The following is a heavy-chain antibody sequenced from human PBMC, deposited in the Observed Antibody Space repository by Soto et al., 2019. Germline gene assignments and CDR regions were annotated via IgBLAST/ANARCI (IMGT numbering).Heavy chain of an antibody. V-gene: IGHV3-30*18. D-gene: IGHD6-19*01. CDR1: GFTFSSYG. Sequence: QVQLVESGGGVVQPGRSLRLSCAASGFTFSSYGMHWVRQAPGQGLERVAVISYDGSNKYYADSVKGRFTISRDNSKNTLYLQMSSRRAEDTAVYYCVKDGSSGWPYYYGLDVWGQGPTVTVSS. CDR2: ISYDGSNK. CDR3: VKDGSSGWPYYYGLDV. J-gene: IGHJ6*02.